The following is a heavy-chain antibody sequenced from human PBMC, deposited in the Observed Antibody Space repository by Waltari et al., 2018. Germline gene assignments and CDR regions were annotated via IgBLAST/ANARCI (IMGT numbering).Heavy chain of an antibody. J-gene: IGHJ6*02. CDR2: IYYSGST. CDR3: EVYYYYYGMDV. CDR1: GGSFSGYY. Sequence: QVQLQQWGAGLLKPSATLSLTCAVYGGSFSGYYWSWIRQPPGKGLEWIGSIYYSGSTYYNPSLKSRVTISVDTSKNQFSLKLSSVTAADTAVYYCEVYYYYYGMDVWGQGTTVTVSS. V-gene: IGHV4-34*01.